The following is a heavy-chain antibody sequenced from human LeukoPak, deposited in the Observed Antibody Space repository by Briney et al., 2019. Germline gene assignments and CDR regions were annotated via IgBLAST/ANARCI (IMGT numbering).Heavy chain of an antibody. CDR3: ARGRESWRELLVQEAMAFDI. J-gene: IGHJ3*02. CDR1: GFTFSSYS. V-gene: IGHV3-48*01. Sequence: GGSLRLSCAASGFTFSSYSMNWVRQAPGKGLEWVSYISSSSSTIYYADSVKGRFTISRDNAKNSLYLQMNSLRAEDTAVYYCARGRESWRELLVQEAMAFDIWGQGTMVTVSS. D-gene: IGHD1-26*01. CDR2: ISSSSSTI.